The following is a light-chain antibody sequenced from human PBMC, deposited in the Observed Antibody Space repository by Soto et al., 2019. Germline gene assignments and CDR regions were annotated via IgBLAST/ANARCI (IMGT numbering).Light chain of an antibody. V-gene: IGKV3-15*01. CDR2: GAF. J-gene: IGKJ2*01. CDR3: QQYNNWPHT. CDR1: QNVDIN. Sequence: EIVMTQSPATLSVSPGGRATLSCRASQNVDINLAWYQQRPGQSPRLLVYGAFTRATGLPARFSGRGSGTEFTLTISSLQFEDFAVYYCQQYNNWPHTFGQATKLEI.